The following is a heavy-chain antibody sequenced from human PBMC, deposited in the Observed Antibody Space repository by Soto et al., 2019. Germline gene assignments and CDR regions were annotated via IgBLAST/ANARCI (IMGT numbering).Heavy chain of an antibody. CDR2: MSGSSSTT. CDR1: GLTFSNYA. CDR3: AKNQERELPRVIDF. J-gene: IGHJ4*02. Sequence: GGSLRLSCATSGLTFSNYAMSWVRQAPGGGLVWVSSMSGSSSTTYYADSVRCRFTISRDRSKNTLYLQMSSLRAEDTALYYCAKNQERELPRVIDFWGQGTPVTVSS. V-gene: IGHV3-23*01. D-gene: IGHD1-7*01.